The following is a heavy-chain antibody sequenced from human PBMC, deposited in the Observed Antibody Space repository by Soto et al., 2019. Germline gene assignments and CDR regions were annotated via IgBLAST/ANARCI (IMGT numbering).Heavy chain of an antibody. CDR1: GFSLSTSGVA. Sequence: QITLRESGPPLVKPTQTLTLTCTFSGFSLSTSGVAVGWIRQPPGKALEWLGIMYWDDDKRYIPSLKSRLTFTKDTSKNQVVLTMPNMDPGDTATYYCAHGRREVYFDYWGQGTLVTVSS. CDR3: AHGRREVYFDY. J-gene: IGHJ4*02. V-gene: IGHV2-5*02. D-gene: IGHD1-26*01. CDR2: MYWDDDK.